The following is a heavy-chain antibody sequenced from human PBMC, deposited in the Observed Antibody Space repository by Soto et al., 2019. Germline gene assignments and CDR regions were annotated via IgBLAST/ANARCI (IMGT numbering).Heavy chain of an antibody. V-gene: IGHV1-18*01. J-gene: IGHJ6*03. CDR1: GYTFTSYG. CDR3: ARYIVVVPAAISVYYYYYYMDV. Sequence: QVQLVQSGAEVKKPGASVKVSCKASGYTFTSYGISWVRQAPGQGLEWMGWISAYNGNTNYAQKLQDRVTMTTATSTSTAYMELRSLRSDDTAVYYCARYIVVVPAAISVYYYYYYMDVWGKGTTVTVSS. D-gene: IGHD2-2*01. CDR2: ISAYNGNT.